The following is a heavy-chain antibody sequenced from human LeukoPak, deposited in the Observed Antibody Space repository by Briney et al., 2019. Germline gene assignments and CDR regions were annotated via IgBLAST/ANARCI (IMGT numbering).Heavy chain of an antibody. CDR3: ASGYYYVWDAFDI. CDR2: ISSSSSYI. D-gene: IGHD3-22*01. Sequence: PGGSLRLSCAASGFTFSSYSMKWVRHAPGKGREWGSSISSSSSYIYYADSVKGRFTISRDNAKNSLYLQMNSLRAEDTAVYYCASGYYYVWDAFDIWGQGTMVTVSS. CDR1: GFTFSSYS. V-gene: IGHV3-21*01. J-gene: IGHJ3*02.